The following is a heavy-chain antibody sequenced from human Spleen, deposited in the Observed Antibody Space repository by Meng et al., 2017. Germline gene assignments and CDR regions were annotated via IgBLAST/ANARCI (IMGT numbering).Heavy chain of an antibody. D-gene: IGHD5-18*01. CDR1: GFTFSSYA. Sequence: GGSLRLSCAASGFTFSSYAMSWVRQAPGKGLEWVSSITTSGSTIYYADSVKGRFTISRDNTKNSLFLHMDNLRAEDTAVYYCAKGTGRGYNYGYDYWGQGTLVTVSS. J-gene: IGHJ4*02. CDR2: ITTSGSTI. V-gene: IGHV3-21*04. CDR3: AKGTGRGYNYGYDY.